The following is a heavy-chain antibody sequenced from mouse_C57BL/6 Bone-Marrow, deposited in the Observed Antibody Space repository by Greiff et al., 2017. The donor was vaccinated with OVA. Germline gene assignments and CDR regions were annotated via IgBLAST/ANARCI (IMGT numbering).Heavy chain of an antibody. J-gene: IGHJ1*03. CDR3: ARYFDV. CDR2: IDPSDSYT. CDR1: GYTFTSYW. V-gene: IGHV1-50*01. Sequence: VQLQQPGAELVKPGASVKLSCKASGYTFTSYWMQWVKQRPGQGLEWIGEIDPSDSYTNSNQKFKGKATLTVDTSSSTAYMRLSSLTSEDSAGYYCARYFDVWGTGTTVTVSS.